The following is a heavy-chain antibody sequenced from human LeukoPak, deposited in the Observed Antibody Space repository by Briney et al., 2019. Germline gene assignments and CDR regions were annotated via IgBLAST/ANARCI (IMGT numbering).Heavy chain of an antibody. D-gene: IGHD6-13*01. CDR1: GFTFSSYG. CDR3: AKDLYSSSWYENYMDV. Sequence: PGGSLRLSCAASGFTFSSYGMHWVRQAPGKGLEWVAFIRYDGSNKYYADSVKGRFTISRDNSKNTLYLQMNSLRAEDTAVYYCAKDLYSSSWYENYMDVWGKGTTVTISS. V-gene: IGHV3-30*02. CDR2: IRYDGSNK. J-gene: IGHJ6*03.